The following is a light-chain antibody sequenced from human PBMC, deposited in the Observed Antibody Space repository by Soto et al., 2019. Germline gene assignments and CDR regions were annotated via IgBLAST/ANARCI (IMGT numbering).Light chain of an antibody. V-gene: IGKV1-12*01. J-gene: IGKJ5*01. Sequence: DIQMTQSPSSVCASVGDRVTITCRASQSISSWLAWYQQKPGTVPKLLIYAASSLQSGVPSRFSGSGVGTEFTLTITSLQPEDFGTYYCQQGDSFPITFGQGTRLEIK. CDR2: AAS. CDR3: QQGDSFPIT. CDR1: QSISSW.